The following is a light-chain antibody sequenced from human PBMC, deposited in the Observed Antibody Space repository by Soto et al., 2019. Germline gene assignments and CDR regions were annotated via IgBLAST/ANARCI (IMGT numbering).Light chain of an antibody. J-gene: IGKJ1*01. CDR2: GAS. V-gene: IGKV3-15*01. Sequence: EIVMTQSPATLSVSPGERASLSCRASQSVSSNLAWYQQKPGQAPRLLIYGASTRATGIPARFSGSGSGTEFTLTISSLQSGDVAVYYCQQYDTWPPGTFGQGTQVEIK. CDR1: QSVSSN. CDR3: QQYDTWPPGT.